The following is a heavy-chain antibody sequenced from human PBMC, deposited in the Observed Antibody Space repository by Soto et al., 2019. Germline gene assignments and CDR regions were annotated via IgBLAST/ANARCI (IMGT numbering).Heavy chain of an antibody. CDR2: IFYDGNNK. J-gene: IGHJ6*02. Sequence: GGSLRLSCEASGFIFSSFGMHWVRQAPGKGLEWVTLIFYDGNNKYYADSVKGRFSISRDNSKNTLYLQMNSLRAEDTGVYYCATVGGDHGMGVWGQRTTVTVSS. CDR3: ATVGGDHGMGV. V-gene: IGHV3-33*03. CDR1: GFIFSSFG.